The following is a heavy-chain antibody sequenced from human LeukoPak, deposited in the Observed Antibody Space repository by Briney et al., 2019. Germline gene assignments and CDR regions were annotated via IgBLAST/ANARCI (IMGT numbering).Heavy chain of an antibody. D-gene: IGHD6-6*01. CDR2: IYYSGST. V-gene: IGHV4-61*01. CDR3: ARSGQLGYVNWFDP. Sequence: SETLSLTCTVSGGSVSSTSYYWSWIRQPPGKGLEWIGYIYYSGSTNYNPPLKSRLTISLDTSKNQFSLKLSSVTSADTAVYYCARSGQLGYVNWFDPWGQGTLVTVSS. CDR1: GGSVSSTSYY. J-gene: IGHJ5*02.